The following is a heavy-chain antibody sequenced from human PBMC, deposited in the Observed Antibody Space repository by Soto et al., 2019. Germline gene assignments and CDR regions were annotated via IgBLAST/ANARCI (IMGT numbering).Heavy chain of an antibody. CDR3: AHGRLIWVGGYFYY. Sequence: QVTLKESGPTLVKPTQSLTLTCTFSGFSLTTNGVGVGWIRQPPGEALEWLALISWDDDNRYSPSLKTRLTPTKDTLKNQVVLIMANTDPVDTATYYCAHGRLIWVGGYFYYWGQGILVTVSS. V-gene: IGHV2-5*02. D-gene: IGHD3-10*01. CDR2: ISWDDDN. CDR1: GFSLTTNGVG. J-gene: IGHJ4*02.